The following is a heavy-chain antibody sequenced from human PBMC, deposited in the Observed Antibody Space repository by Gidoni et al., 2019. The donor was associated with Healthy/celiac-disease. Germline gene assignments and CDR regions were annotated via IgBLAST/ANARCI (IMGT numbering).Heavy chain of an antibody. D-gene: IGHD3-22*01. CDR3: AKERVYYDSSGYPSNYFDY. CDR1: GFTFSSYG. V-gene: IGHV3-30*18. J-gene: IGHJ4*02. Sequence: QVQLVESGGGVVQPGRSLRLSCAASGFTFSSYGMRWVRQAPGKGLEWVAVISYDGSNKYYADSVKGRFTISRDNSKNTLYLQMNSLRAEDTAVYYCAKERVYYDSSGYPSNYFDYWGQGTLVTVSS. CDR2: ISYDGSNK.